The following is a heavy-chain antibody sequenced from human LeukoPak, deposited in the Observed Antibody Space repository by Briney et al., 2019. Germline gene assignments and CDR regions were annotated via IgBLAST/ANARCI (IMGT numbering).Heavy chain of an antibody. D-gene: IGHD3-16*01. Sequence: GGSLRLPCAASGFTFSSYSMNWVRQAPGKGLEWVSYISSSSSTIYYADSVKGRFTISRDNAKNSLYLQMNSLRAEDTAVYYCAHLSRGYYYGMDVWGQGTTVTVSS. CDR2: ISSSSSTI. CDR3: AHLSRGYYYGMDV. CDR1: GFTFSSYS. V-gene: IGHV3-48*01. J-gene: IGHJ6*02.